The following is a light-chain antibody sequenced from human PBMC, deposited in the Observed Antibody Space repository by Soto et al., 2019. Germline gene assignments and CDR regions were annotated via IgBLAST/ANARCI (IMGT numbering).Light chain of an antibody. CDR3: QQYGRSRWT. J-gene: IGKJ1*01. V-gene: IGKV3-20*01. Sequence: EIVLTQSPGTLSLSTGERATLSCRASQSVSNTYLAWYQQKPGQAPRLLIYDASSRATGIPDRFSGSGSGTDFTLTISRLEPEDFAVYYCQQYGRSRWTFGQGTKVDI. CDR2: DAS. CDR1: QSVSNTY.